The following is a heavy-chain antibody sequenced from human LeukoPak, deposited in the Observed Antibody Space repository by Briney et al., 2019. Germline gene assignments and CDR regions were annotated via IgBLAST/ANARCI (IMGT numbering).Heavy chain of an antibody. CDR2: IYPGDSDT. Sequence: GESLKISCKGSGYSFTSYWIGWVRQMPGKGLEWMGIIYPGDSDTRYSPSFQGQVTISADKSISTAYLQWSSLKASDTAMYYCARLRLYCTNGVCPPANWGQGTLVTVSS. CDR3: ARLRLYCTNGVCPPAN. V-gene: IGHV5-51*01. CDR1: GYSFTSYW. J-gene: IGHJ4*02. D-gene: IGHD2-8*01.